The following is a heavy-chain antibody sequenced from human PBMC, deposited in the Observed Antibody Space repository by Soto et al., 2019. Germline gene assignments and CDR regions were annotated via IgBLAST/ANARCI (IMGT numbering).Heavy chain of an antibody. V-gene: IGHV3-15*01. CDR1: GFNFNIAW. D-gene: IGHD3-3*02. Sequence: EGQLVESGGGLVEPGGSLRLSCAASGFNFNIAWMNWVRQAPGKGLEWLGRIKSKGGGETTDYAAFVKGRFTISRDDSKKTLHLQMNSLESEDTAVYYCTNVLALPPNDAFDIWGQGTMVTVSS. J-gene: IGHJ3*02. CDR2: IKSKGGGETT. CDR3: TNVLALPPNDAFDI.